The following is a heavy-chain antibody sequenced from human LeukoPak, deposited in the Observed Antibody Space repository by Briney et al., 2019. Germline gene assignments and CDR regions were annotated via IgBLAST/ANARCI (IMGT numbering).Heavy chain of an antibody. Sequence: SETLSLTCTVSGGSISNYFWSWVRQPPGKGLEWIGYISYNGYTNYNPSLKSRVTMSVDTSENQFSLRLNSVTAADTAVYYCARVGCSGGSCYSVGGWFDPWGQGTLVTVSS. V-gene: IGHV4-59*01. CDR1: GGSISNYF. D-gene: IGHD2-15*01. CDR2: ISYNGYT. J-gene: IGHJ5*02. CDR3: ARVGCSGGSCYSVGGWFDP.